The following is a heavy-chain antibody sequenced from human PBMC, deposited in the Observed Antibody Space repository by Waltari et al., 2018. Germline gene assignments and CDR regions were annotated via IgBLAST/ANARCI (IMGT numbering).Heavy chain of an antibody. J-gene: IGHJ4*02. D-gene: IGHD7-27*01. Sequence: QVQLQQWGAGLLKPSETLSLTCAVYGGSFSVYYWSWIRQPPGKGLEWIGEINHSGSTNYNPSLKSRVTISVDTSKNQFSLKLSSVTAADTAVYYCARSRNWEGFDYWGQGTLVTVSS. CDR2: INHSGST. CDR1: GGSFSVYY. V-gene: IGHV4-34*01. CDR3: ARSRNWEGFDY.